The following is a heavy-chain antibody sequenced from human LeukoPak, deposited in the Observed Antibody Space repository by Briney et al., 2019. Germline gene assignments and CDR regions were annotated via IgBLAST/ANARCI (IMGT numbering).Heavy chain of an antibody. J-gene: IGHJ4*02. CDR2: IKTKTDGATT. CDR1: GFTFSNFA. Sequence: TGGSLRLSCAASGFTFSNFAMTWVPQAPGKGLEWVGHIKTKTDGATTDYAAPMKGRFTISRDDSKNTLYLQMNSLKTEDTAVYYCTTGTWIQLWLADYWGQGTLVTVSS. V-gene: IGHV3-15*01. CDR3: TTGTWIQLWLADY. D-gene: IGHD5-18*01.